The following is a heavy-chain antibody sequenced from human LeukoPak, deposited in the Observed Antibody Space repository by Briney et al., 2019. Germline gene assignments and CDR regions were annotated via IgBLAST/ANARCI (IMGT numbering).Heavy chain of an antibody. Sequence: PSETLSLTCTVSGGSISSSSYYWGWIRQPPGKGLEWIGSIYYSGSTYYNPSLKSRVTISVDTSKNQFSLKLGSVTAADTAVYYCARGSSRESAFDIWGQGTMVTVSS. V-gene: IGHV4-39*01. CDR1: GGSISSSSYY. CDR2: IYYSGST. J-gene: IGHJ3*02. CDR3: ARGSSRESAFDI. D-gene: IGHD3-10*01.